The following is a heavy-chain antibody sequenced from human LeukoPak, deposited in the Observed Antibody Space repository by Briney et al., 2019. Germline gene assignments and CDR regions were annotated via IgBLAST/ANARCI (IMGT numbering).Heavy chain of an antibody. Sequence: GGSLRLSCAASGFTFSSYAMSWVRQAPGKGLEWVSAISGSGGSTYYADSVKGRFTISRDNSKNTLYLQMNSLRAEDTAVYYCAKARAIAGGRGEHAFDIWGQGTMVTVSS. V-gene: IGHV3-23*01. CDR2: ISGSGGST. CDR3: AKARAIAGGRGEHAFDI. CDR1: GFTFSSYA. D-gene: IGHD6-13*01. J-gene: IGHJ3*02.